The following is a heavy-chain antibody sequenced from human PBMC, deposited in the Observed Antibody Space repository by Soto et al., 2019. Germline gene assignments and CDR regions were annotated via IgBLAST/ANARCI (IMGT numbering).Heavy chain of an antibody. CDR1: GGTFSSYT. Sequence: ASVKVSCKASGGTFSSYTISWVRQAPGQGLEWMGRIIPILGIANYAQKFQGRVTITADKSTSTAYMELSSLRSEDTAVYYCARDMGTMVRGVIINPLRSGYYYGMDVWGQGTTVTVSS. CDR2: IIPILGIA. V-gene: IGHV1-69*04. J-gene: IGHJ6*02. D-gene: IGHD3-10*01. CDR3: ARDMGTMVRGVIINPLRSGYYYGMDV.